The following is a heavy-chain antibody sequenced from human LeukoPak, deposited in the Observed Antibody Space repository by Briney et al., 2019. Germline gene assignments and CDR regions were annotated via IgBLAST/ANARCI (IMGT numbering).Heavy chain of an antibody. Sequence: SETLSLTCAVYGGSFSGYYWSWIRQPPGKGLEWIGEINHSGSTNYNPSLKSRVTISVDTSKNQFSLKLSSVTAADTAVYYCARRILPRIAAAGTSGMDVWGQGTTVTVSS. J-gene: IGHJ6*02. V-gene: IGHV4-34*01. CDR1: GGSFSGYY. D-gene: IGHD6-13*01. CDR3: ARRILPRIAAAGTSGMDV. CDR2: INHSGST.